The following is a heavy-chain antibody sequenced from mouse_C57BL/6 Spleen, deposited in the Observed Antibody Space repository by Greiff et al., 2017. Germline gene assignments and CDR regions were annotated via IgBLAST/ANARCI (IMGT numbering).Heavy chain of an antibody. J-gene: IGHJ1*03. Sequence: EVKLVESGGGLVQPGGSLKLSCAASGFTFSDYYMYWVRQTPEKRLEWVAYISNGGGSTYYPDTVKGRFTISRDNAKNTLYLQMSRLKSEDTAMYYCARLHNWDGWYFDVWGTGTTVTVSS. V-gene: IGHV5-12*01. CDR2: ISNGGGST. CDR1: GFTFSDYY. CDR3: ARLHNWDGWYFDV. D-gene: IGHD4-1*01.